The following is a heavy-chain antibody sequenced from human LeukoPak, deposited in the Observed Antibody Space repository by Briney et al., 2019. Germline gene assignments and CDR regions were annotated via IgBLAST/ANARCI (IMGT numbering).Heavy chain of an antibody. D-gene: IGHD6-13*01. V-gene: IGHV3-21*01. CDR2: ISSSSSYI. Sequence: GGSPRLSCAASGFTFSSYSMNWVRQAPGKGLEWVSSISSSSSYIYYADSVKGRFTISRDNAKNSLYLQMNSLRAEDTAVYYCATTIAAAGNEFDYWGQGTLVTVSS. J-gene: IGHJ4*02. CDR1: GFTFSSYS. CDR3: ATTIAAAGNEFDY.